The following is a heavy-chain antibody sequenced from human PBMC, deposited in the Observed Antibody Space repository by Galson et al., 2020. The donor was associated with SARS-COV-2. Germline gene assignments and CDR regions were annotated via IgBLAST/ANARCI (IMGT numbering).Heavy chain of an antibody. CDR1: GGSISSGAYY. J-gene: IGHJ3*02. CDR2: IYYSGST. Sequence: SETLSLTCTVSGGSISSGAYYWSWIRQPPGKGLEWIGYIYYSGSTYYNPSLKSRVTISVDTSKNQFSLKLSSVTAADTAVYYCARVGDSSGYPDAFDIGGQGTMVTVSS. CDR3: ARVGDSSGYPDAFDI. D-gene: IGHD3-22*01. V-gene: IGHV4-30-4*01.